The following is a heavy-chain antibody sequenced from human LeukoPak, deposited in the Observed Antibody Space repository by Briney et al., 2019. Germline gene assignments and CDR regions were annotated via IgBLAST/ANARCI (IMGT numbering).Heavy chain of an antibody. J-gene: IGHJ4*02. Sequence: QAGGSLRLSGAASGFTFSSYGMHWVRQAPGKGLEWVAFIRYDGSNKYYADSVKGRFTISRDNSKNTLYLQMNSLRAEDTAVYYCAKDLNTAMGFDYWGQGTLVTVSS. CDR3: AKDLNTAMGFDY. D-gene: IGHD5-18*01. CDR2: IRYDGSNK. CDR1: GFTFSSYG. V-gene: IGHV3-30*02.